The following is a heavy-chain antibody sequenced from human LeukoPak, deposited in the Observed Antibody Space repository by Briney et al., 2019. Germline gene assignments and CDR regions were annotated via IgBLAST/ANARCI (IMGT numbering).Heavy chain of an antibody. CDR3: ARAPRDYGDYGADY. V-gene: IGHV3-74*01. CDR2: INSDGSST. Sequence: GGSLRLSCAASGFTFSSYWMHWVRQAPGKELVWVSRINSDGSSTSYADSVKGRFTISRDNAKNTLYLQMNSLRAEDTAVYYCARAPRDYGDYGADYWGQGTLVTVSS. D-gene: IGHD4-17*01. J-gene: IGHJ4*02. CDR1: GFTFSSYW.